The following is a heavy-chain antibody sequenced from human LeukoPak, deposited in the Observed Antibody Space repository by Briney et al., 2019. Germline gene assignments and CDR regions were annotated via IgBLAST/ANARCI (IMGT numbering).Heavy chain of an antibody. V-gene: IGHV4-59*01. D-gene: IGHD3-3*01. CDR2: IYYSGST. J-gene: IGHJ2*01. CDR1: GGSISSYY. Sequence: SETLSLTCTVSGGSISSYYWSWIRQPPGKGVEWIGYIYYSGSTIYNPSLKSRVTISVDTSKNQFSLKLSSVTAADTAVYYCARSRRIFGVVTQSDWYFDLWGRGTLVTVSS. CDR3: ARSRRIFGVVTQSDWYFDL.